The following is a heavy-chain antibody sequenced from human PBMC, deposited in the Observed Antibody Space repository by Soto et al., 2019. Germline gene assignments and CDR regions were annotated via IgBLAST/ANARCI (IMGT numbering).Heavy chain of an antibody. CDR1: GFTFSNYA. V-gene: IGHV3-23*01. J-gene: IGHJ6*02. Sequence: HPGGSLRLSCAASGFTFSNYAVTWARQAPGKGLEWVSTISGSGGSTYYADSVKGRFTISRDNSKNTLYLQMNSLRAEDTAVYYCARENMNDFWSGPRMDVWGQGTTVTVSS. D-gene: IGHD3-3*01. CDR3: ARENMNDFWSGPRMDV. CDR2: ISGSGGST.